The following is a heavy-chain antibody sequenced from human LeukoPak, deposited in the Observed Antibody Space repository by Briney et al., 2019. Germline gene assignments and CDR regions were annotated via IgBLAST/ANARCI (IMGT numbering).Heavy chain of an antibody. CDR3: AKDWYYYASGSYDQGSWYFDL. J-gene: IGHJ2*01. D-gene: IGHD3-10*01. CDR2: IRNDGSYK. V-gene: IGHV3-30*02. Sequence: PGGSLRLSCAASGFTFSSYGMHWVRQAPGKGLEWVAFIRNDGSYKYYADSVKGRFTISRDNSKNTLDLQMNTLRAEDTAVYYCAKDWYYYASGSYDQGSWYFDLWGRGTLVTVSS. CDR1: GFTFSSYG.